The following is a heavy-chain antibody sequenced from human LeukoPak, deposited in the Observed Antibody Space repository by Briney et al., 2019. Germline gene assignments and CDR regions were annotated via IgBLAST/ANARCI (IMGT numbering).Heavy chain of an antibody. V-gene: IGHV4-38-2*01. CDR3: ARGSHSGYPPLENEYIQH. Sequence: GSLRLSCAASGFTFSTFAMIWVRQPPGKGLEWIGSIYHSGSTYQNPSFKSRVSISLDTSTNQFSLKLNSVTAADTAVYYCARGSHSGYPPLENEYIQHWGQGTLVTVSS. J-gene: IGHJ1*01. CDR1: GFTFSTFAM. D-gene: IGHD5-12*01. CDR2: IYHSGST.